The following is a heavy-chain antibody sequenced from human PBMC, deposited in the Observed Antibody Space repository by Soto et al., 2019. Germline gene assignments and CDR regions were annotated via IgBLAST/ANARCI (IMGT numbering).Heavy chain of an antibody. CDR3: ARYTYYSGSSYYFDY. CDR2: IYHSGST. CDR1: GGSISSGGYS. Sequence: QLQLQESGSGLVKPSQTLSLTCAVSGGSISSGGYSWSWIRQPPGKGLEWIGYIYHSGSTSYNPSLKSRVTMSVDKSKNQCSLRLSSVTAADTAVYYCARYTYYSGSSYYFDYWGQGTLVTVSS. V-gene: IGHV4-30-2*01. D-gene: IGHD3-10*01. J-gene: IGHJ4*02.